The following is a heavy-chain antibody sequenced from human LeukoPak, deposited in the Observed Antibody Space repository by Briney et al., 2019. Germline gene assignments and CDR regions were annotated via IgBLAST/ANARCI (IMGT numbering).Heavy chain of an antibody. J-gene: IGHJ4*02. CDR2: ISSGSSYI. Sequence: GGSLRFSCTASGFTFSSYSMNWVRQAPGKGLEWVSSISSGSSYIYYADSVKGRFTISRDNAKNSLYLQMNSLRAEDTAVYYCARRMAAISHSFDYWGQGTLVIVSS. CDR1: GFTFSSYS. D-gene: IGHD5-24*01. V-gene: IGHV3-21*01. CDR3: ARRMAAISHSFDY.